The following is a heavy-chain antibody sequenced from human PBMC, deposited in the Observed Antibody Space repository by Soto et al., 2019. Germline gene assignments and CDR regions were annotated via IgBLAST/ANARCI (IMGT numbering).Heavy chain of an antibody. CDR2: IKQDGSEK. J-gene: IGHJ6*02. Sequence: GGSLRLSCAASGFTFSSYWIIFFRQAPWEGLEWAANIKQDGSEKYYVDSVKGRLTISRDNAKNSLYLQMNSLRAEATAVYYCARDGEWLAYYYYYYCMDVWGQGTTVTVSS. CDR3: ARDGEWLAYYYYYYCMDV. CDR1: GFTFSSYW. D-gene: IGHD6-19*01. V-gene: IGHV3-7*03.